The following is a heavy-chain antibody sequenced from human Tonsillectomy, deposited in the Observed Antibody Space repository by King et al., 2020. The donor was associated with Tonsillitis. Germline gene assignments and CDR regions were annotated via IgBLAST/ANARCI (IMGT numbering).Heavy chain of an antibody. Sequence: VQLVESGGGLVQPGRSLRLSCAASGFTFDEYAMHWVRQAPGKGLEWFSGISWNSGNIGYAVSVKGRFTFSRDNAKNSLYLQMNSLRAEDTALYYCAKDLGEGSGSYYYGMDVWGQGTTVTVSS. V-gene: IGHV3-9*01. D-gene: IGHD3-10*01. CDR3: AKDLGEGSGSYYYGMDV. CDR2: ISWNSGNI. CDR1: GFTFDEYA. J-gene: IGHJ6*02.